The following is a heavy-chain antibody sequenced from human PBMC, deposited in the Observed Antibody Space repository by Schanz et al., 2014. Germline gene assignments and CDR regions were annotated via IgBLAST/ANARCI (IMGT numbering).Heavy chain of an antibody. J-gene: IGHJ6*02. CDR3: ARAQGVIGLYYGVDV. CDR1: GFTFSSYA. D-gene: IGHD3-10*01. Sequence: VQLLESGGGLVQPGRSLRLSCAASGFTFSSYAMHWVRQAPGKGLEWVSTIYSSGSTYYADSVRGRFTISRDNSMNTVYLQMNSLRSDDAAVYYCARAQGVIGLYYGVDVWGQGTTVTVSS. CDR2: IYSSGST. V-gene: IGHV3-66*02.